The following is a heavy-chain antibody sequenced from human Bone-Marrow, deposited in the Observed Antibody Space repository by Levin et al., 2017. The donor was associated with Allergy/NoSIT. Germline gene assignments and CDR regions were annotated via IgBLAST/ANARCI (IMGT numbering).Heavy chain of an antibody. D-gene: IGHD6-25*01. CDR2: MNPNSGNT. J-gene: IGHJ5*02. V-gene: IGHV1-8*01. Sequence: GESLKISCKASGYTFTSYDINWVRQATGQGLEWMGLMNPNSGNTGYAQKFQGRVTMTRNTSISTAYMELSSLRSEDTAVYYCARGRQRAHGAIWFDPWGQGTLVTVSS. CDR3: ARGRQRAHGAIWFDP. CDR1: GYTFTSYD.